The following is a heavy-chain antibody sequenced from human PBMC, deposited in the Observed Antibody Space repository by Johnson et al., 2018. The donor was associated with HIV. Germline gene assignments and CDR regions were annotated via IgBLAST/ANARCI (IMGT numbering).Heavy chain of an antibody. CDR2: IWYDGSNK. D-gene: IGHD3-22*01. Sequence: QVQLVESGGGVVQPGRSLRLSCAASGFSLSDYAIHWVRQAPVKGLEWVAVIWYDGSNKYYADSVKGRFTISRDNSKNTLSLQMNSLRAEDTAVYYCAKGGADYSDSRGYSENDAFDIWGQGTMVTVSS. J-gene: IGHJ3*02. CDR3: AKGGADYSDSRGYSENDAFDI. CDR1: GFSLSDYA. V-gene: IGHV3-33*06.